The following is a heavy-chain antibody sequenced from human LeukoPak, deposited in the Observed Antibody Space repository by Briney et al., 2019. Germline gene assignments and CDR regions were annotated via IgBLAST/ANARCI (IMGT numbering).Heavy chain of an antibody. CDR1: GYTFTGYY. CDR3: ARDDYGVFDAFDI. V-gene: IGHV1-2*02. CDR2: INPNSGGT. D-gene: IGHD4-17*01. Sequence: GASVKVSCKASGYTFTGYYMHWVRRAPGQGLEWMGWINPNSGGTNYAQKFQGRVTMTRDTSISTAYMELSRLRSDDTAVYYCARDDYGVFDAFDIWGQGTMVTVSS. J-gene: IGHJ3*02.